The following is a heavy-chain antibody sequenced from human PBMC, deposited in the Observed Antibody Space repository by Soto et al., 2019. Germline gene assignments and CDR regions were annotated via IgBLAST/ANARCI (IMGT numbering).Heavy chain of an antibody. J-gene: IGHJ4*02. D-gene: IGHD6-6*01. V-gene: IGHV3-30*03. CDR1: GFTFSSYG. CDR2: ISYDGSNK. Sequence: QVQLVESGGGVVQPGRSLRLSCAVSGFTFSSYGMHWVRQAPGKGLEWVAVISYDGSNKYYEDSVKGRFTISRDNSKNTLYLQMNGLRAEDTAVYYCATLSEYSTPRGYWGQGTLVTVSS. CDR3: ATLSEYSTPRGY.